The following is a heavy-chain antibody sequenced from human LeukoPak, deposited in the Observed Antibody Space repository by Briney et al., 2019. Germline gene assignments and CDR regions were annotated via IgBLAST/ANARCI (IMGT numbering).Heavy chain of an antibody. CDR1: GFTFSIYS. J-gene: IGHJ4*02. Sequence: GGSLRLSCAASGFTFSIYSMRWVRQAPGKGLEWLAFISYDGSNKYYADSMTGRFTISRDNSKNTLYLQMNSLRAEDTAVYYCARTGVDQLLPFDYWGQGTLVTVSS. D-gene: IGHD2-2*01. CDR3: ARTGVDQLLPFDY. V-gene: IGHV3-30-3*01. CDR2: ISYDGSNK.